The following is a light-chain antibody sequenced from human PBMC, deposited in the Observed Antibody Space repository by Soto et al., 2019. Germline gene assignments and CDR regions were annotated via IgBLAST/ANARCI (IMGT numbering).Light chain of an antibody. Sequence: QSALTQPASVSGSPGQSITISCTGTSRDVGAYNYVSWYQHHPGKAPHLLIYQVTYRPSGVSPRFAGSKSGNTASLTISGLQPEDEAEYYCSSNTAQFTYVFGTGTKLTVL. J-gene: IGLJ1*01. V-gene: IGLV2-14*01. CDR2: QVT. CDR3: SSNTAQFTYV. CDR1: SRDVGAYNY.